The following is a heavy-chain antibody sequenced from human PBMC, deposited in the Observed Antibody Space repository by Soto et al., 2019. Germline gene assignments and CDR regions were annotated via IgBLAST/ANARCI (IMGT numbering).Heavy chain of an antibody. CDR2: INAYNGDT. V-gene: IGHV1-18*01. CDR1: GYTFTSYG. Sequence: QVQLVQSGAEVKKPGASVKVSCKASGYTFTSYGFSWVRQAPGQGLEWMGWINAYNGDTNYAQNLQGRVTMTTDTSTHTAYMELRSLRSDDTAVYYCARMGDVPYYYYGMDVWGQGNTVTVSS. D-gene: IGHD3-16*01. CDR3: ARMGDVPYYYYGMDV. J-gene: IGHJ6*02.